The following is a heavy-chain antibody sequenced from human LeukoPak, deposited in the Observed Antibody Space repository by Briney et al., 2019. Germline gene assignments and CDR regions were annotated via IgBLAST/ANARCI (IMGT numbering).Heavy chain of an antibody. D-gene: IGHD6-13*01. V-gene: IGHV3-30*18. J-gene: IGHJ4*02. CDR2: ISYDGSNK. CDR1: GFTFSSYG. Sequence: GGSLRLSCAASGFTFSSYGMHWVRQAPGKGLEWVAVISYDGSNKYYADSVKGRFTISRDNSKNTLYLQMNSLRAEDTAVYYCAKVKGTGRSWYSVRGYFDYWGQGTLVTVSS. CDR3: AKVKGTGRSWYSVRGYFDY.